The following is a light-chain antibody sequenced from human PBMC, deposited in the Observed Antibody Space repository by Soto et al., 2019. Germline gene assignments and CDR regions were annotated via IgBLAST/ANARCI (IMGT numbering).Light chain of an antibody. CDR3: QQYNSYSSLS. V-gene: IGKV1-5*03. CDR1: QSISSW. CDR2: KAS. J-gene: IGKJ2*01. Sequence: DIQMTQSPSTLSASVGDRVTITCRASQSISSWLAWYQQKPGKAPKVLIYKASSLESGVPSRFSGSGSGTEFTLTISCLQPDDFETYYCQQYNSYSSLSFGQGTKLEIK.